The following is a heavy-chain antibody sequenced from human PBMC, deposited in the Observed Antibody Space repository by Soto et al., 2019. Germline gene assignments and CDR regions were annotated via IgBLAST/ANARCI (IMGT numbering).Heavy chain of an antibody. V-gene: IGHV3-30*18. CDR3: AKDRGYSYGYFDY. Sequence: GGSLRLSCAASGFTFSSYGMHWVRQAPGKGLEWVAVISYDGSNKYYADSVKGRFTISRDNSKNTLYLQMNSLRAEDTAVYYCAKDRGYSYGYFDYWGQGTLVTVSS. D-gene: IGHD5-18*01. CDR2: ISYDGSNK. CDR1: GFTFSSYG. J-gene: IGHJ4*02.